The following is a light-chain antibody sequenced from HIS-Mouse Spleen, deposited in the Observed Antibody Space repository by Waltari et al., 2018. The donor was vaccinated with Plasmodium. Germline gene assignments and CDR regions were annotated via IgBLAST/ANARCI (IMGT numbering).Light chain of an antibody. Sequence: SYELTQPPSVSVSPGQTARITCSGAALPKKYAYWYQQKSGQAPVLVIYDDSKRPPGIPERFSGSSSGTMATLTVSGAQVEDEADYYCYSTDSSGNHRVFGGGTKLTVL. V-gene: IGLV3-10*01. CDR2: DDS. CDR3: YSTDSSGNHRV. J-gene: IGLJ3*02. CDR1: ALPKKY.